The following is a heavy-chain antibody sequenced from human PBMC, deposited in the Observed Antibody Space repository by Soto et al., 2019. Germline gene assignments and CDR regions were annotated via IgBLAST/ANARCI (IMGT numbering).Heavy chain of an antibody. CDR2: IYYSGST. Sequence: PSETLSLTCTVSGGSISSGGYYWSWIRQHPGKGLEWIGYIYYSGSTYYNPPLKSRVTISVDTSKNQFSLKLSSVTAADTAVYYCATATLYGNSCLDYYYGMDVWGQGTTVTVSS. CDR3: ATATLYGNSCLDYYYGMDV. V-gene: IGHV4-31*02. D-gene: IGHD6-25*01. CDR1: GGSISSGGYY. J-gene: IGHJ6*02.